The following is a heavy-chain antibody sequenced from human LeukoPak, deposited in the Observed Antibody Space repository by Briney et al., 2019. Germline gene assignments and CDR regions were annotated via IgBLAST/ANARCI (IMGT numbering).Heavy chain of an antibody. CDR3: ARVMTTVTWWFDA. CDR1: GYTFTGYY. Sequence: ASVKVSCKASGYTFTGYYMHWVRHAPGQGLEWMGWMNPNSGGTNYAQKFQGRVTMTRDTSISTAYMELSRLRSDDTAVYYCARVMTTVTWWFDAWGQVTLVTVSS. J-gene: IGHJ5*02. D-gene: IGHD4-11*01. V-gene: IGHV1-2*02. CDR2: MNPNSGGT.